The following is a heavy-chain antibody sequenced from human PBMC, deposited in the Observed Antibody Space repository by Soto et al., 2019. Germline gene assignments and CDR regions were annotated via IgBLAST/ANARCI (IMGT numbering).Heavy chain of an antibody. J-gene: IGHJ6*02. Sequence: QVQLVESGGGLVKPGGSLRLSCVASGFTFSDYYMSWIRQAPGKGLEWVSYISNSGHAIYYADSVKGRFTVSRDNSNNSMSLQMDSLRADDTAVYFCSTSSRNEYHFAMDAWGQGTTVIVSS. CDR2: ISNSGHAI. V-gene: IGHV3-11*01. CDR1: GFTFSDYY. CDR3: STSSRNEYHFAMDA. D-gene: IGHD6-6*01.